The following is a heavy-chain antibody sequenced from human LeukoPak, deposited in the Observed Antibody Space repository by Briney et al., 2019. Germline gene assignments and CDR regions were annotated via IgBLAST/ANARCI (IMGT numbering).Heavy chain of an antibody. CDR1: GGSISSYY. J-gene: IGHJ6*02. CDR3: ARVLKPTTILYYFFGMDV. CDR2: IYYSGST. V-gene: IGHV4-59*01. Sequence: SETLSLTCTVSGGSISSYYWSWIRQPPGKGLEWIGYIYYSGSTSYNPSLRSRVTISVDTSKNQFSLKLNSVTAADTAVYYCARVLKPTTILYYFFGMDVWGQGTTVTVSS. D-gene: IGHD3-9*01.